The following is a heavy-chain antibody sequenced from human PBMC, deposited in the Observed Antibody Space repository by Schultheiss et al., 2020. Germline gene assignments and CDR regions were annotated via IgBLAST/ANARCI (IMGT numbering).Heavy chain of an antibody. CDR1: GYTFTSYD. V-gene: IGHV1-8*01. J-gene: IGHJ3*02. CDR2: INPNSGGT. CDR3: ARDFKVGEPAGAFDI. Sequence: ASVKVSCKASGYTFTSYDINWVRQATGQGLEWMGWINPNSGGTNYAQKFQGRVTITADESTSTAYMELSSLRSEDTAVYYCARDFKVGEPAGAFDIWGQGTMVTVSS. D-gene: IGHD3-3*01.